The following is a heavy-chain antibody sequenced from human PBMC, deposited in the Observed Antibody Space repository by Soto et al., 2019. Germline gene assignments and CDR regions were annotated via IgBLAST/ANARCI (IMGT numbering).Heavy chain of an antibody. Sequence: SETLSLTCTVSGGSISSGGYYWSWIRQHPGKGLEWIGYIYYSGFTSYNPSLESRVSVSVDTSKNQFSLKVSGVSAADTAVYYCATSQKGYNWNYFDHWGQGALVTVSS. V-gene: IGHV4-30-4*08. CDR2: IYYSGFT. D-gene: IGHD1-20*01. CDR3: ATSQKGYNWNYFDH. J-gene: IGHJ4*02. CDR1: GGSISSGGYY.